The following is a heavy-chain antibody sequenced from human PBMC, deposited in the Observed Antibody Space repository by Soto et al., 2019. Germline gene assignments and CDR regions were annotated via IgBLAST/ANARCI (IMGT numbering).Heavy chain of an antibody. Sequence: SETLSLTCTVSGGSISSYYWSWIRQPPGKGLEWIGYIYYSGSTNYNPSLKSRFTISRDNAKNSLYLQMNSLGVEDTAVYCCARDRGYDAHDYYYNAMDVWGQGTTVTVSS. CDR1: GGSISSYY. J-gene: IGHJ6*02. V-gene: IGHV4-59*12. CDR2: IYYSGST. CDR3: ARDRGYDAHDYYYNAMDV. D-gene: IGHD2-15*01.